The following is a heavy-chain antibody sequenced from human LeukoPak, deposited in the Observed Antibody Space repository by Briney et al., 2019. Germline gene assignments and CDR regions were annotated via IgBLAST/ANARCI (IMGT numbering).Heavy chain of an antibody. CDR2: ISYDGSYK. V-gene: IGHV3-30*18. D-gene: IGHD1-1*01. Sequence: GGSLRLSCAASGFTFSTYGMHWVRQAPAKGLEWVAAISYDGSYKYYADSVKGRFTISRDNSKNTLYVQMNSLRAEDTAVYYCAKATGTTGSYFYYWGQGTLVTVSS. J-gene: IGHJ4*02. CDR1: GFTFSTYG. CDR3: AKATGTTGSYFYY.